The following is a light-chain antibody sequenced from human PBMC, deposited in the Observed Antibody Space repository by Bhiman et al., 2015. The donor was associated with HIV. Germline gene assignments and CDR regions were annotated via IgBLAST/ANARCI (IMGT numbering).Light chain of an antibody. CDR2: QDS. CDR3: QAWDSSTAV. CDR1: KLEDKY. V-gene: IGLV3-1*01. Sequence: SFELTQSPSVSVSPGQTASISCSGDKLEDKYVSWYQQKPGQSPVLVIYQDSKRPSGIPERFSGSNSGNTATLTISGTQAMDEADYYCQAWDSSTAVFGTGTKVTVL. J-gene: IGLJ1*01.